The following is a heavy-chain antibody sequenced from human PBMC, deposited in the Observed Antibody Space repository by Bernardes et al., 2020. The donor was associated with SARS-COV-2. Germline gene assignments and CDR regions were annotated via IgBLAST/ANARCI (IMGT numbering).Heavy chain of an antibody. D-gene: IGHD2-15*01. CDR2: INSDGSST. V-gene: IGHV3-74*01. Sequence: GGSLRLSCAASGFTFSSYWMHWVRQAPGKGLVWVSRINSDGSSTTYADSVRGRFTVSRDNAKNTLYLQMSSLRAEDTAVYYCATVPYCGGGSCYPGFNYHYYMDVWGRGTTVTVSS. CDR1: GFTFSSYW. CDR3: ATVPYCGGGSCYPGFNYHYYMDV. J-gene: IGHJ6*03.